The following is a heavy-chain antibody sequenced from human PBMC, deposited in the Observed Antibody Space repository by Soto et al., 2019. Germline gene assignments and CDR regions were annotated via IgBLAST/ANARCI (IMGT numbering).Heavy chain of an antibody. V-gene: IGHV1-46*04. D-gene: IGHD3-22*01. CDR3: ARESSGYYWFH. J-gene: IGHJ4*02. Sequence: QVQLVQSGAELKKPGASVRVSCKASGYTLSSYYMHWVRQAPGQGLEWMGRINPSDGSTGYAQKLQGRVTMTRDTSTSTVYMELSSLKSEDTAVYYCARESSGYYWFHWGQGTLVTVSS. CDR2: INPSDGST. CDR1: GYTLSSYY.